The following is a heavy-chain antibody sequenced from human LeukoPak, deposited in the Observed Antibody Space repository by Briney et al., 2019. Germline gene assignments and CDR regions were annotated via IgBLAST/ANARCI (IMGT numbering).Heavy chain of an antibody. Sequence: GGSLRLSCAASGFTFRTYGMHWVRQAPGKGLEWVAVIWYDGSDKYHADSVKGRFTISRDNSKNMLYLQMNSLRAEDTAVYFCAKVKWKLIGYFDYWGQGTLVTVSS. CDR3: AKVKWKLIGYFDY. CDR1: GFTFRTYG. V-gene: IGHV3-33*06. CDR2: IWYDGSDK. D-gene: IGHD1-20*01. J-gene: IGHJ4*02.